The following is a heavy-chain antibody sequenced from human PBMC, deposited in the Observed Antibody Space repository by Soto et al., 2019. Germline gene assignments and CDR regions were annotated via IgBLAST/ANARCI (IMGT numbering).Heavy chain of an antibody. D-gene: IGHD4-17*01. CDR1: GGSISSGDYY. CDR3: ARDHTVTKYSNYYGMDV. CDR2: IYYSGST. V-gene: IGHV4-30-4*01. J-gene: IGHJ6*02. Sequence: QVQLQESGPGLVKPSQTLSLTCTVSGGSISSGDYYWSWIRQPPGKGLEWIGYIYYSGSTYYNPCLKSRVTTSEDTSKNQCSLKLSSVTAADTAVYYCARDHTVTKYSNYYGMDVWGQGTTVTVSS.